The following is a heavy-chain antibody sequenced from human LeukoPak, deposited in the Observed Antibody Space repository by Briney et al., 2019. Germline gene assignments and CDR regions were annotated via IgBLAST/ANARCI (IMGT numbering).Heavy chain of an antibody. J-gene: IGHJ6*03. CDR3: ARDVADTAMVQWGSNSYYYYYMDV. CDR1: GFTFGDYG. V-gene: IGHV3-20*04. D-gene: IGHD5-18*01. CDR2: INWNGGST. Sequence: TGGSLRLSCAASGFTFGDYGMSWVRQAPGKGLEWVSGINWNGGSTGYADSVKGRFTISRDNAKNSLYLQMNSLRAEDTALYYCARDVADTAMVQWGSNSYYYYYMDVWGKGTTVTVSS.